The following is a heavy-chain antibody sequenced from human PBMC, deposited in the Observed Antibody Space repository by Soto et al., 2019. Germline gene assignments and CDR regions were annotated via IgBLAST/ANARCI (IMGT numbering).Heavy chain of an antibody. J-gene: IGHJ4*02. Sequence: ASVKVSCKASGGTFSSYAISWVRQAPGQGLEWMGGIIPIFGTANYAQKFQGRVTITADESTSTAYMELSSLRSEDTAVYYCARDLGYSYAQDYWGQGTLVTVSS. V-gene: IGHV1-69*13. CDR1: GGTFSSYA. CDR2: IIPIFGTA. CDR3: ARDLGYSYAQDY. D-gene: IGHD5-18*01.